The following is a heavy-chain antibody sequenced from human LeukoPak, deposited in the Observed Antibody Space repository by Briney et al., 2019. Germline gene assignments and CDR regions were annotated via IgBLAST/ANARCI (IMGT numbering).Heavy chain of an antibody. CDR1: GFAFSSYA. CDR2: ISGSGGST. Sequence: GGSLRLSCAASGFAFSSYAMSWVRQAPGKGLEWVSAISGSGGSTYYADSVKGRFTISRDNSKNTLYLQMNSLRAEDTAVYYCATDPMWVDSSGWYRDYWGQGTLVTVSS. CDR3: ATDPMWVDSSGWYRDY. V-gene: IGHV3-23*01. J-gene: IGHJ4*02. D-gene: IGHD6-19*01.